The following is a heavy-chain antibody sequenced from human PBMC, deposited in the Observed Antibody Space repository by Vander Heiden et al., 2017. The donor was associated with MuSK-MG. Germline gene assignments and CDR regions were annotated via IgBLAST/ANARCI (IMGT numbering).Heavy chain of an antibody. D-gene: IGHD3-22*01. CDR3: AKDQGAIYEDYHMDV. CDR2: MFGGGKDT. Sequence: EVQLLESGGGLVQPGGSLRLSCAASGFSFSNFAMSWVRQAPGKGLEWVSLMFGGGKDTKYADSVRGRFSISRDNAKNTLYLQMNSLRVEDTAVYYCAKDQGAIYEDYHMDVWGKGTTVTVSS. V-gene: IGHV3-23*01. CDR1: GFSFSNFA. J-gene: IGHJ6*03.